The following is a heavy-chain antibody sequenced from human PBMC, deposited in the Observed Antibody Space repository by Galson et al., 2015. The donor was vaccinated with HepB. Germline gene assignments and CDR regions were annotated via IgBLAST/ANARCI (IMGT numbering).Heavy chain of an antibody. V-gene: IGHV3-33*01. Sequence: SLRLSCAGSGFIFRSYGIHWVRQAPGKGLEWLAVIYSDGSNKYYADSVKGRFTISRDNPKNTPYLQMTSLRAEDTAVYYCARDRSSGGDCLDHWGQGTLVTVSS. D-gene: IGHD2-21*02. J-gene: IGHJ4*02. CDR3: ARDRSSGGDCLDH. CDR2: IYSDGSNK. CDR1: GFIFRSYG.